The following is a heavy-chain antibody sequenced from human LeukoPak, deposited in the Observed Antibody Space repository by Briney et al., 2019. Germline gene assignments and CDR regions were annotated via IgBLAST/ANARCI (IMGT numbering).Heavy chain of an antibody. D-gene: IGHD1-26*01. CDR2: INHSGST. V-gene: IGHV4-34*01. CDR3: ARGGVSGPELLRVVDY. CDR1: GGSFSGYY. Sequence: SETLSLTCAVYGGSFSGYYWSWIRQPPGKGLEWIGEINHSGSTNYNPSLKSRVTISVDTSKNQFSLKLSSVTAADTAVYYCARGGVSGPELLRVVDYWGQGTLVTVSS. J-gene: IGHJ4*02.